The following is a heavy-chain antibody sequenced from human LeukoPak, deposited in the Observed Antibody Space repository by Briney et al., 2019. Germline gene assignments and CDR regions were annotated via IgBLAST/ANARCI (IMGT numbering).Heavy chain of an antibody. CDR3: ARGGWFGDHNAPLDP. Sequence: ASVKVSCKASGYTFTGYYMRWVRQAPGQGLEWMGWISAYNGNTNYAQKLQGRDTMTTDTSTSTAYMELRSLRSDDTAVYYCARGGWFGDHNAPLDPWGQGTLVTVSS. J-gene: IGHJ5*02. CDR2: ISAYNGNT. D-gene: IGHD3-10*01. V-gene: IGHV1-18*04. CDR1: GYTFTGYY.